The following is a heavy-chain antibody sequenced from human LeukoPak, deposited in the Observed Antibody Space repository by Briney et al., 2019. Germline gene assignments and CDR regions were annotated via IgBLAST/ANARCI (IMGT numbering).Heavy chain of an antibody. Sequence: PGGSLRLSCAASGFTFDDYVMSWVRQAPGKGLEWVSGINWNGGSTGYADSVKGRFTISRDNAKNSLYLQMNSLRAEDTALYYCARDLGCSSTSCYRTNRYYYYGMDVWGQGTTVTVSS. CDR2: INWNGGST. CDR3: ARDLGCSSTSCYRTNRYYYYGMDV. CDR1: GFTFDDYV. V-gene: IGHV3-20*04. J-gene: IGHJ6*02. D-gene: IGHD2-2*02.